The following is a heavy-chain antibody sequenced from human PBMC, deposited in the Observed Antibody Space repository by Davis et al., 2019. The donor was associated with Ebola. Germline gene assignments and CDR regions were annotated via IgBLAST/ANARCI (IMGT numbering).Heavy chain of an antibody. D-gene: IGHD3-16*02. Sequence: GESPKTPRVAPEFPLRSYWLHRVRQAPRKGPEWVSRIDIDGSTTNHADPVRGRFPITRDNAKHTLFTQMNSLRADDTAVYCCSRDIAGRAGYWGQGTRVTVSS. J-gene: IGHJ4*02. CDR3: SRDIAGRAGY. CDR2: IDIDGSTT. V-gene: IGHV3-74*01. CDR1: EFPLRSYW.